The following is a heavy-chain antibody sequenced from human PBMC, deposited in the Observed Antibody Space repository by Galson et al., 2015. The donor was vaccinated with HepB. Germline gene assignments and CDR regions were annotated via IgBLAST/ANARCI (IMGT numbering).Heavy chain of an antibody. J-gene: IGHJ4*02. CDR2: IYHSGST. V-gene: IGHV4-4*02. CDR1: GGSISSSNW. Sequence: ETLSLTCAVSGGSISSSNWWSWVRQPPGKGLEWIGEIYHSGSTNYNPSLKSRVTISVDKSKNQFSLKLSSVTAADTAVYYCARDGGAVAHLKARAPYYFDYWGQGTLVTVSS. CDR3: ARDGGAVAHLKARAPYYFDY. D-gene: IGHD6-19*01.